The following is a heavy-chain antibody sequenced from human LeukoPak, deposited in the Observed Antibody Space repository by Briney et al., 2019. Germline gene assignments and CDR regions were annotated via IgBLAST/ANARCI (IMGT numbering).Heavy chain of an antibody. CDR3: ARDPVYCYATSCYYNWFDP. CDR2: INPNSGDT. D-gene: IGHD2-2*01. CDR1: GYAFTGYY. Sequence: GASVKVSCKASGYAFTGYYIHWVRQAPGQGLEWMGRINPNSGDTNNAQKFQGRVTMTRDTTIGTAYMDLSRLRFDDTAVYYCARDPVYCYATSCYYNWFDPWGQGTLVTVSS. J-gene: IGHJ5*02. V-gene: IGHV1-2*06.